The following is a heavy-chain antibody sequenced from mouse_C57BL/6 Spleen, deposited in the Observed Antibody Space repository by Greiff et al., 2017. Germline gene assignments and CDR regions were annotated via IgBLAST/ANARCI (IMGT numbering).Heavy chain of an antibody. J-gene: IGHJ1*03. CDR1: GYTFTSYG. Sequence: VQLQQSGAELVRPGASVKLSCKASGYTFTSYGISWVKQRTGQGLEWIGEIYPKSGNTYYNEKFKGKATLTADKSSSTAYMELRSLTSEDSAVYFCARGDYCYFDVWGTGTTLTVSS. CDR3: ARGDYCYFDV. CDR2: IYPKSGNT. V-gene: IGHV1-81*01.